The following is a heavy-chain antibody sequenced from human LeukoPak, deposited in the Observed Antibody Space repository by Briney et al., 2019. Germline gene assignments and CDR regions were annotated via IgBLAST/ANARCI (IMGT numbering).Heavy chain of an antibody. CDR2: ISSSSSTI. CDR1: GFTFSSYE. J-gene: IGHJ4*02. D-gene: IGHD1-26*01. CDR3: ARDKGAIKPNLVDY. Sequence: GGSLRLSCAASGFTFSSYELNWVRQAPGKGLEWVSYISSSSSTIYYADSVKGRFTISRDNAKNSLYLQMNSLRAEDTAVYYCARDKGAIKPNLVDYWGQGTLVTVSS. V-gene: IGHV3-48*01.